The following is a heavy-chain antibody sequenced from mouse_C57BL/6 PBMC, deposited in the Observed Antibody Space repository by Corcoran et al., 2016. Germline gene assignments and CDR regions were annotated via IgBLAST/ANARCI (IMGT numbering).Heavy chain of an antibody. V-gene: IGHV9-3*01. D-gene: IGHD1-1*01. J-gene: IGHJ2*01. CDR1: GYTFTTYG. CDR3: ARPSSYDY. Sequence: QIQLVQSGPELKKPGETVKISCKASGYTFTTYGMSWVKQAPGKGLKWMGWINTYSGVPTYADDFKGRFAFSLETSASTAYFQINNLKNEDTATYFCARPSSYDYWGQGTTLTVSS. CDR2: INTYSGVP.